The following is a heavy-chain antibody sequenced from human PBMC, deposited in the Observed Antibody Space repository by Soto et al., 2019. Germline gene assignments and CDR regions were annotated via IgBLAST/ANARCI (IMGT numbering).Heavy chain of an antibody. CDR2: ISSKSGYI. D-gene: IGHD3-10*01. Sequence: QLAESGGGLVKPGGSLRLSCAASGFTFSSFSMNWVRQAPGKGLEWVAFISSKSGYIYYADSVKGRFNISRDNAKNSLFLQMNSLRAEDTAVYYCARGYGSASYENWFDPWGQGTLVTVSS. CDR1: GFTFSSFS. J-gene: IGHJ5*02. CDR3: ARGYGSASYENWFDP. V-gene: IGHV3-21*01.